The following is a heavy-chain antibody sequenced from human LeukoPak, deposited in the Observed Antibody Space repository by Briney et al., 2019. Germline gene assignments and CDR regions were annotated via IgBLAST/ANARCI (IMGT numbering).Heavy chain of an antibody. CDR2: ISWNSGSI. CDR1: GFTFDDYA. D-gene: IGHD7-27*01. V-gene: IGHV3-9*01. J-gene: IGHJ4*02. CDR3: AKGWLWGGYFDY. Sequence: PGRSLRLSCAASGFTFDDYAMHWVRQAPGKGLEWVSGISWNSGSIGYADSVKGRFTISRDNAKNSLYLQMNSLRAEDTALYYCAKGWLWGGYFDYWGQGTLVTVSS.